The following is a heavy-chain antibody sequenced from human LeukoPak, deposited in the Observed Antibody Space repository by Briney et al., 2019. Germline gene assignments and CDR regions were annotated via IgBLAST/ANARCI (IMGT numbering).Heavy chain of an antibody. Sequence: PGGSLRLSCAASGFTFSTYAMHWVRQAPGKGLEWLAVISYDAINKFYADSVKGRFTISRDNAKNSLYLQMNSLRTEDTALYFCASVGWALNYFDSWGQGTLVTVSS. J-gene: IGHJ4*02. V-gene: IGHV3-30-3*01. CDR3: ASVGWALNYFDS. D-gene: IGHD1-26*01. CDR1: GFTFSTYA. CDR2: ISYDAINK.